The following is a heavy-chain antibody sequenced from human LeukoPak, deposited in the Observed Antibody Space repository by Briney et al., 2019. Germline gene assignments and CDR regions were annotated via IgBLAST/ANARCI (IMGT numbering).Heavy chain of an antibody. CDR3: AREHSWFGELLSYYFDY. Sequence: ASVKVSCKASGYTFNIYGIIWVRQAPGQGLEWMGWINPNSGGTNYAQKFQGRVTMTRDTSISTAYMELSRLRSDDTAVYYCAREHSWFGELLSYYFDYWGQGTLVTVSS. V-gene: IGHV1-2*02. CDR2: INPNSGGT. CDR1: GYTFNIYG. D-gene: IGHD3-10*01. J-gene: IGHJ4*02.